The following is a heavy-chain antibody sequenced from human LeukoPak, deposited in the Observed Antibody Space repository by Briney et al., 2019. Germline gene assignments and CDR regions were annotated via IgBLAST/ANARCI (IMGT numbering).Heavy chain of an antibody. CDR2: IYYSGST. J-gene: IGHJ5*02. Sequence: PSETLSLTCTVSGGSISSYYWSWIRQPPGKGLEWIGYIYYSGSTNYNPSLKSRVTISVDTSKNQFSLKLSSVTAADTAVYYRARAPAVVPAAPTNPGGNWFDPWGQGTLVTVSS. CDR3: ARAPAVVPAAPTNPGGNWFDP. V-gene: IGHV4-59*01. D-gene: IGHD2-2*01. CDR1: GGSISSYY.